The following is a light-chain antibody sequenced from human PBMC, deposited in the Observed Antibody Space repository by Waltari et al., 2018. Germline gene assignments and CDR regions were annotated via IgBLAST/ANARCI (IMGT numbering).Light chain of an antibody. CDR3: QQYYRTPLT. J-gene: IGKJ4*01. CDR2: WAS. V-gene: IGKV4-1*01. CDR1: QSLLSASNNKKY. Sequence: DIVMTPSPDSLAVSLGERAPIHCRSRQSLLSASNNKKYLAWYQQKPGKPPKVLIYWASARKSVVPDLFRGSGSGTDFTLTISSLQAEDVAVYYCQQYYRTPLTFGGGTKVVI.